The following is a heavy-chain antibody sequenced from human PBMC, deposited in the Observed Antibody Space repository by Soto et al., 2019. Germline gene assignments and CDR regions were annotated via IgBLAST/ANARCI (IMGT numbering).Heavy chain of an antibody. CDR3: ARDRNVPMCYYYYYMDV. V-gene: IGHV3-48*01. Sequence: EVQLVESGGGLVQPGGSLRLSCAASGFTFSTYSMNWVRQAPGKGLEWVSYISSSSTIYYADSVKGRFTISRDNAKNSLYRQMNSLRAEDTAVYYCARDRNVPMCYYYYYMDVWGKGTTVTVSS. J-gene: IGHJ6*03. D-gene: IGHD3-10*02. CDR2: ISSSSTI. CDR1: GFTFSTYS.